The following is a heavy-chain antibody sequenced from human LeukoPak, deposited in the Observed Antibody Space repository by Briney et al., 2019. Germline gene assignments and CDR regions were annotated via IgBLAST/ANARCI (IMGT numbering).Heavy chain of an antibody. CDR1: GGSISSNSYY. J-gene: IGHJ5*02. Sequence: PSETLSLTCTVSGGSISSNSYYWSWIRQPPGKGLAWIGEINHSGSTNYNPSLKSRVTISVDTSKNQFSLKLSSVTAADTAVYYCARGGRYSYGFDPWGQGTLVTVSS. CDR3: ARGGRYSYGFDP. D-gene: IGHD5-18*01. CDR2: INHSGST. V-gene: IGHV4-39*07.